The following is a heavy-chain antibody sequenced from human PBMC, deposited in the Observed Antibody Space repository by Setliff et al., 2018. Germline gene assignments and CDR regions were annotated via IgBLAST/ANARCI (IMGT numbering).Heavy chain of an antibody. J-gene: IGHJ6*03. D-gene: IGHD4-17*01. CDR2: IYYSGRT. Sequence: SETLSLTCTVSGGSISSSTYYWGWIRQPPGKGLEWIATIYYSGRTYYNPSLKSRVTISVDTSENQFSVKLSSVTAADTAVYYCARHYGDSYSYYYIDVWGNGTTVTSP. CDR1: GGSISSSTYY. CDR3: ARHYGDSYSYYYIDV. V-gene: IGHV4-39*01.